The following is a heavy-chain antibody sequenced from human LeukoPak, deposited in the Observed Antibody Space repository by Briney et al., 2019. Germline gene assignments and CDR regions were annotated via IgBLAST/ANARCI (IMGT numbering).Heavy chain of an antibody. V-gene: IGHV1-69*05. D-gene: IGHD5-18*01. CDR1: GGTFSSYA. CDR3: ARNGYSYVLGHFDY. Sequence: SVKVSCKASGGTFSSYAISWVRQAPGQGLEWMGGIIPIFGTANYAQKFQGRVTITTDESTSTAYMELSSLRSEDTAVYYCARNGYSYVLGHFDYWGQGTLVTVSS. J-gene: IGHJ4*02. CDR2: IIPIFGTA.